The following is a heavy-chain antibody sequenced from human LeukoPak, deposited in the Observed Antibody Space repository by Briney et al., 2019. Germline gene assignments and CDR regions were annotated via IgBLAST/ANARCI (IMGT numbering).Heavy chain of an antibody. Sequence: GGSLRLSCAASRFAFNKFAMSWVRQAPGKGLEWVSAISASGDSTYYADTVEGRFVISRDNARNILYLQMNSLRAEDTAVYYCARDYDPDYYDSSGYSDYWGQGTRVTVSS. CDR3: ARDYDPDYYDSSGYSDY. D-gene: IGHD3-22*01. J-gene: IGHJ4*01. CDR1: RFAFNKFA. V-gene: IGHV3-23*01. CDR2: ISASGDST.